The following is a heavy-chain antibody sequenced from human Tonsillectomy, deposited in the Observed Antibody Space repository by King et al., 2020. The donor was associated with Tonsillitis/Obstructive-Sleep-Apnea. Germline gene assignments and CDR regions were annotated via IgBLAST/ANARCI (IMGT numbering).Heavy chain of an antibody. J-gene: IGHJ4*02. D-gene: IGHD6-6*01. Sequence: QLVRSGAEVKKPGSSVKVSCKASGGTFSSYAISWVRQAPGQGLEWMGRIIPILGIANYAQKFQGRVTITADKSTSTAYMELSSLRSEDTAVYYCAREDEYSSPYYFDYWGQGTLVTVSS. CDR1: GGTFSSYA. V-gene: IGHV1-69*04. CDR3: AREDEYSSPYYFDY. CDR2: IIPILGIA.